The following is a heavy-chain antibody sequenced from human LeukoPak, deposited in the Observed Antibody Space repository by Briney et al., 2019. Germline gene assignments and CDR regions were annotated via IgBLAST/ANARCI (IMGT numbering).Heavy chain of an antibody. CDR2: IIPILGIA. V-gene: IGHV1-69*02. D-gene: IGHD4-17*01. J-gene: IGHJ6*02. CDR1: GYTFTGYY. Sequence: SVKVSCKASGYTFTGYYMHWVRQAPGQGLEWMGRIIPILGIANYAQKFQGRVTITADKSTSTAYMELSSLRSEDTAVYYCATPGEGMDVWGQGTTVTVSS. CDR3: ATPGEGMDV.